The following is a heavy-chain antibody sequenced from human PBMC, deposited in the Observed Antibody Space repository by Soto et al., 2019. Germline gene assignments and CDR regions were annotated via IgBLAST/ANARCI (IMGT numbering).Heavy chain of an antibody. CDR3: ARHPSDFWFDP. D-gene: IGHD2-21*02. CDR2: IYYSGST. Sequence: ASETLSLTCTVSCGSISSSSYFWGWIRQPPGKGLEWIGSIYYSGSTYYNPSLKSRVTVSVDTSKNQFSLKLSSVTAADTAVYYCARHPSDFWFDPWGQGTLVTVSS. V-gene: IGHV4-39*01. CDR1: CGSISSSSYF. J-gene: IGHJ5*02.